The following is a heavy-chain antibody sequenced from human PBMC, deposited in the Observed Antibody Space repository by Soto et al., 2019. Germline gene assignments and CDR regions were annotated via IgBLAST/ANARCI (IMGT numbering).Heavy chain of an antibody. D-gene: IGHD3-22*01. CDR2: VNPDGTIT. CDR3: AKEYYYDSSGDDAFDI. Sequence: PGGSLRLSCAASGYTFSHYWMHWVRQAPGKGLVWVSRVNPDGTITTYADSVKGRFTISRDNAKNTLYLQMNSLRAEDTAVYYCAKEYYYDSSGDDAFDIWGQGTMVTVSS. CDR1: GYTFSHYW. V-gene: IGHV3-74*01. J-gene: IGHJ3*02.